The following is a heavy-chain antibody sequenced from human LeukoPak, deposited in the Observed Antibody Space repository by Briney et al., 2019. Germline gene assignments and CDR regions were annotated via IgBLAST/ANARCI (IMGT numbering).Heavy chain of an antibody. CDR1: GGSISNYY. CDR3: AKDRSPEGYYDSSHWDYYHGMDV. V-gene: IGHV4-59*01. CDR2: IYYSGST. D-gene: IGHD3-22*01. Sequence: SETLSLTCTVSGGSISNYYWSWIRQPPGKGLEWIGYIYYSGSTNYNPSLKSRVTISVDTSKNQFSLNLSSVTAADTAMYYCAKDRSPEGYYDSSHWDYYHGMDVWGQGTTVTVSS. J-gene: IGHJ6*02.